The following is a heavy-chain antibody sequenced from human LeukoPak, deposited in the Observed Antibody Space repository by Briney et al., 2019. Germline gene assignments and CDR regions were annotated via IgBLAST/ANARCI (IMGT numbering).Heavy chain of an antibody. CDR2: ISGRGRTI. D-gene: IGHD3-3*01. CDR1: GFTFSSYE. V-gene: IGHV3-48*03. J-gene: IGHJ6*02. CDR3: ARGGFWSGYYNYYGMDV. Sequence: GGSLRLSCAASGFTFSSYEMNWVRQAPGKGLEWVSYISGRGRTIYYADSVKGRFTISRDNAKNSLYLQMNSLRAEDTAVYFCARGGFWSGYYNYYGMDVWGQGTTVTVSS.